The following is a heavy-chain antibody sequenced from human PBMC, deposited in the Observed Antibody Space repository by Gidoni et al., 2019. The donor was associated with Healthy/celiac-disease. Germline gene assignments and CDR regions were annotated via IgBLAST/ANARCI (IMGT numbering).Heavy chain of an antibody. CDR2: IWYDGSNK. J-gene: IGHJ4*02. V-gene: IGHV3-33*01. D-gene: IGHD3-16*02. Sequence: QVQLVESGGGVVQPGRSLRLSCAASGFTFGSYGMHWVRQAPGKGLEWVAVIWYDGSNKYYADSVKGRFTISRDNSKNTLYLQMNSLRAEDTAVYYCARDGGELSSFIFDYWGQGTLVTVSS. CDR1: GFTFGSYG. CDR3: ARDGGELSSFIFDY.